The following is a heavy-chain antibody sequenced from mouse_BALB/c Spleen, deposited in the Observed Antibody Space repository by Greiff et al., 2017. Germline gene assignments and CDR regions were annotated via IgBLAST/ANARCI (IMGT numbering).Heavy chain of an antibody. CDR2: INPSSGYT. CDR3: AREDWGWAMDY. J-gene: IGHJ4*01. Sequence: VQVVESAAELARPGASVKMSCKASGYTFTSYTMHWVKQRPGQGLEWIGYINPSSGYTEYNQKFKDKTTLTADKSSSTAYMQLSSLTSEDSAVYYCAREDWGWAMDYWGQGTSVTVSS. V-gene: IGHV1-4*02. CDR1: GYTFTSYT. D-gene: IGHD4-1*01.